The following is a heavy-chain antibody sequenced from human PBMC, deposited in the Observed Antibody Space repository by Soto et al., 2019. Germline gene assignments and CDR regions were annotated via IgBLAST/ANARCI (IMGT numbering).Heavy chain of an antibody. CDR1: GYSISSSNW. D-gene: IGHD2-21*02. V-gene: IGHV4-28*01. J-gene: IGHJ6*02. CDR3: ARNFGGGDSDYYGMDV. CDR2: IYYSGST. Sequence: PSETLSLTCSVSGYSISSSNWWGWIRQPPGKGLEWIGYIYYSGSTYYNPSLKSRVTMSVDTSKNQFSLKLSSVTAVDTAVYYCARNFGGGDSDYYGMDVWGQGTTVTVSS.